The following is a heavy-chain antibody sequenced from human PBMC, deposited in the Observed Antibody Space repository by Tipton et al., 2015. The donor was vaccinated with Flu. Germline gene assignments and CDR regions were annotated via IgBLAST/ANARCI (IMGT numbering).Heavy chain of an antibody. J-gene: IGHJ6*03. CDR1: GGTFSSYA. V-gene: IGHV1-69*01. D-gene: IGHD3-3*01. CDR3: ARGTESRFFPYYYYMDV. Sequence: QSGAEVKKPGSSVKVSCKASGGTFSSYAISWVRQAPGQGLEWMGGIIPIFGTANYAQKFQGRVTITADESTSTAYMELSSLRSEDTAVYYCARGTESRFFPYYYYMDVWGKGTTVTVSS. CDR2: IIPIFGTA.